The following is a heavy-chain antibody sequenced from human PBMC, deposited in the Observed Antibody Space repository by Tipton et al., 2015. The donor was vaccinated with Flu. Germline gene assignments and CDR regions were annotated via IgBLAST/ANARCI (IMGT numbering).Heavy chain of an antibody. D-gene: IGHD1-1*01. CDR2: ISRSSTYI. Sequence: SLRLSCTASGFPFSSYSMNWVRQAPGKGLEWVASISRSSTYIYYADSVEGRFTISRDDARNSVYLQMNSLRADDTAVYYYVYWTGDYWGQGTLVTVSS. V-gene: IGHV3-21*01. CDR3: VYWTGDY. J-gene: IGHJ4*02. CDR1: GFPFSSYS.